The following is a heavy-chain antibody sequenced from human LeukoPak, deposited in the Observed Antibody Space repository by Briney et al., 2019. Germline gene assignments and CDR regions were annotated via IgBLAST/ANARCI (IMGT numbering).Heavy chain of an antibody. Sequence: SETLSLTCTVSGGSISSYYWTWIRQPPGKGLEWIGYIYYTGATSYNPSLKSRVTISVDTSKKQFSLKLTSVTAADTAVYYCARGRSYYDSSTDYWGQGTLVTVSS. V-gene: IGHV4-59*08. CDR2: IYYTGAT. J-gene: IGHJ4*02. CDR3: ARGRSYYDSSTDY. D-gene: IGHD3-22*01. CDR1: GGSISSYY.